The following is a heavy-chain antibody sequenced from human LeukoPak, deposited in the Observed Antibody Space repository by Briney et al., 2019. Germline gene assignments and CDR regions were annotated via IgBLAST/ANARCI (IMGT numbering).Heavy chain of an antibody. CDR2: IYSGGNT. CDR3: ASGIEVGPIYFDY. J-gene: IGHJ4*02. CDR1: GFTVSSKY. Sequence: GGSLRLSCAASGFTVSSKYMSWVRQAPGKGLEWVSVIYSGGNTYYADSVKGRFTISRDNSKNTVNLQMNSLGAEDTAVYYCASGIEVGPIYFDYWGQGTLVTVSS. V-gene: IGHV3-66*01. D-gene: IGHD6-19*01.